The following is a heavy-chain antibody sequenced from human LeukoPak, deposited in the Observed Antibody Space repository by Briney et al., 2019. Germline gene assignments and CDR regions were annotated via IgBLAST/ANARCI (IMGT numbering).Heavy chain of an antibody. V-gene: IGHV3-11*04. CDR3: ARNPITRGRTYYYMDV. Sequence: GGSLRLSCAASGFTFSDYYMSWIRQAPGKGLEWVSYISSSGSTIYYADSVKGRFTISRDNAKNSLYLQMNSLRAEDTAVYYCARNPITRGRTYYYMDVWGKGTTVTVSS. CDR1: GFTFSDYY. D-gene: IGHD3-10*01. CDR2: ISSSGSTI. J-gene: IGHJ6*03.